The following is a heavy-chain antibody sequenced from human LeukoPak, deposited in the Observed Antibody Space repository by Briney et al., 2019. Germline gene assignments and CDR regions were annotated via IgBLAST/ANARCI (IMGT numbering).Heavy chain of an antibody. J-gene: IGHJ3*02. V-gene: IGHV5-51*06. CDR1: GYIFPNYW. D-gene: IGHD3-22*01. CDR2: FYSGDSDT. Sequence: GESLKISCRGSGYIFPNYWIGWVRQMPGKGLEWMGIFYSGDSDTTYSPSFQGQVTISADKSISTAFLQWSSLKASDTAMYYCAVTHYYDSSGRADAFDIWGQGTMVTVSS. CDR3: AVTHYYDSSGRADAFDI.